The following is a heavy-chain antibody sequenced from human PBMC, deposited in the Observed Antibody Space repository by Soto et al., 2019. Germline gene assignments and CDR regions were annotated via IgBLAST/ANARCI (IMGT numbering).Heavy chain of an antibody. J-gene: IGHJ4*02. CDR1: GGSISSYY. CDR3: ARSYNTYDIGPDY. D-gene: IGHD3-9*01. V-gene: IGHV4-59*01. CDR2: IYYSGST. Sequence: SETLSLTCTVSGGSISSYYWNWIRQPPGKGLEWIGYIYYSGSTKYNPSLKSRVTISVDTSKNQFSLKLSSVTAADTAVYYCARSYNTYDIGPDYWGQGTLVTVSS.